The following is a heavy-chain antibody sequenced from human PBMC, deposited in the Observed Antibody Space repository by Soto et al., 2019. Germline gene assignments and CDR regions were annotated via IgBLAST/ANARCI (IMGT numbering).Heavy chain of an antibody. CDR1: GYTFTSYG. D-gene: IGHD3-10*01. V-gene: IGHV1-18*01. CDR3: ARLHYYGSGCYGGYYYGMDV. Sequence: QVQLVQSGAEVKKPGASVKVSCKASGYTFTSYGISWVRQAPGQGLEWMGWISAYNGNTNYAQKLQGRVTMTTDTSSSTAYMELRSLRSDDTAVYYCARLHYYGSGCYGGYYYGMDVWGQGTTVTVSS. CDR2: ISAYNGNT. J-gene: IGHJ6*02.